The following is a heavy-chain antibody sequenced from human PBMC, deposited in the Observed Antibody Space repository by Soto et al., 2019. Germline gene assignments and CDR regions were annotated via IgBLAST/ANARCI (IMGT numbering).Heavy chain of an antibody. Sequence: GGSLRLSCAASGFTFDDYAMHWVRQAPGKGLEWVSGISWNSGSIGYADSVKGRFTISRDNAKNSLYLQMNSLRAEDTALYYCAKDYIGYSSGWYYFDYWGQGTLVTVS. CDR3: AKDYIGYSSGWYYFDY. V-gene: IGHV3-9*01. CDR1: GFTFDDYA. D-gene: IGHD6-19*01. J-gene: IGHJ4*02. CDR2: ISWNSGSI.